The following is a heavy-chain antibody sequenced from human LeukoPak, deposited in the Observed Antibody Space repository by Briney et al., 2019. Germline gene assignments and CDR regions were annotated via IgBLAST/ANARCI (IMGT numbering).Heavy chain of an antibody. CDR3: ARDGLGTDMVPKPSDAFDI. CDR2: ISYDGSNK. V-gene: IGHV3-30-3*01. CDR1: GFTFSSYA. Sequence: PGRSLRLSCAASGFTFSSYAMHWVRQAPGKGLEWVAVISYDGSNKYYADPVKGRFTISRDNSKNTLYLQMNSLRAEDTAVYYCARDGLGTDMVPKPSDAFDIWGQGTMVTVSS. J-gene: IGHJ3*02. D-gene: IGHD4/OR15-4a*01.